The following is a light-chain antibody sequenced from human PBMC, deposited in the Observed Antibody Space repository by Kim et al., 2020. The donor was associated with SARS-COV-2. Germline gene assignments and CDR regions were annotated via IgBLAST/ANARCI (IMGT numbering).Light chain of an antibody. Sequence: EIVLTQSPGTLSLSPGERATLSCRASQSVSSSYLAWYQQKPGQAPRLLIYAASSRATGIPDRFSGSGSGTDFTLTISRLEPEDFAVYYCQQYGNSTWTFGQGTKVDIK. V-gene: IGKV3-20*01. CDR2: AAS. J-gene: IGKJ1*01. CDR1: QSVSSSY. CDR3: QQYGNSTWT.